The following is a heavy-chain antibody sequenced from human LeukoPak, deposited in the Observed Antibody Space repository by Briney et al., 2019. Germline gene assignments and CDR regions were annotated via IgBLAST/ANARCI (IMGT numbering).Heavy chain of an antibody. CDR2: NRDKSKSYTT. Sequence: PGGSLRLSCVASGFTVSDHCIDWVRQAPGKGLEWVGRNRDKSKSYTTDYAASVRGRFTISRDDSKNSLYLQMYSLKTEDTAVYFCTRPSYYDSRGYSTNGFDIWGQGTMVTVSS. J-gene: IGHJ3*02. CDR3: TRPSYYDSRGYSTNGFDI. CDR1: GFTVSDHC. V-gene: IGHV3-72*01. D-gene: IGHD3-22*01.